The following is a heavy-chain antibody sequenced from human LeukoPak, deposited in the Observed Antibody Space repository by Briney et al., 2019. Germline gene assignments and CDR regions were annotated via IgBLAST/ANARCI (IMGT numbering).Heavy chain of an antibody. CDR2: IYHSGST. D-gene: IGHD6-13*01. J-gene: IGHJ4*02. V-gene: IGHV4-4*02. Sequence: SGTLSLTCAVSGGSISSSNWWSWVRQPPGKGLEWIGEIYHSGSTNYNPSLKSRVTISVDKSKNQFYLKLSSVTAADTAVYYCARDRGIAAAGPRQGDYWGQGTLVTVSS. CDR3: ARDRGIAAAGPRQGDY. CDR1: GGSISSSNW.